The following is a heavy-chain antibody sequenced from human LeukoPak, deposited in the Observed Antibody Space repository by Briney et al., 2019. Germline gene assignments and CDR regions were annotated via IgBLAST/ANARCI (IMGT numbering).Heavy chain of an antibody. CDR1: GYTFTSYY. D-gene: IGHD2-15*01. V-gene: IGHV1-46*01. CDR2: INPSGGST. Sequence: GASVKVSCKASGYTFTSYYMHWVRQAPGQGLEWMGIINPSGGSTSYAQKFQGRVTMTRDTSTSPVYMELSSLRSEDTAVYFCARGYCSGNSCYYFDYWGQGTLVTVSS. CDR3: ARGYCSGNSCYYFDY. J-gene: IGHJ4*02.